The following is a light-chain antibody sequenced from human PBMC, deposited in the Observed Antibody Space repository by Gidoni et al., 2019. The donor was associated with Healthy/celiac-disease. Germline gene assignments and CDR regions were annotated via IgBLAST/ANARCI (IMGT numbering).Light chain of an antibody. CDR3: AAWDDSLVVV. V-gene: IGLV1-47*01. CDR2: RNN. CDR1: SSNIGSNS. J-gene: IGLJ2*01. Sequence: QSVLTQPPSASRTPGQRVTISCSGRSSNIGSNSVYWYQQLPGTAPKLLIYRNNQRPSGVPDRFSGSKSGTSASLAISGLRSEDEADYYCAAWDDSLVVVFGGGTKLTVL.